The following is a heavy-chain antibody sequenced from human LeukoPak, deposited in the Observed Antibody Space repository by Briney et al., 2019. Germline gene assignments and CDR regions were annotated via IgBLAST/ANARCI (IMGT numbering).Heavy chain of an antibody. CDR2: IIPIFGTA. Sequence: GASVKVSCKASGGTFNSYAISWVRQAPGQGLEWMGGIIPIFGTANHAQKFQGRVTITTDESTSTASMELSSLRSEDTAVYYCARARSPSSGYLLRDHNWFDPWGQGTLVTVSS. D-gene: IGHD3-22*01. CDR3: ARARSPSSGYLLRDHNWFDP. J-gene: IGHJ5*02. CDR1: GGTFNSYA. V-gene: IGHV1-69*05.